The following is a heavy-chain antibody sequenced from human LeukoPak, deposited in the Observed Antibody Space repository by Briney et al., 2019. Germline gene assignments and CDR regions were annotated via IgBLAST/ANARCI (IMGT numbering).Heavy chain of an antibody. CDR2: INHSGST. CDR1: GGSFSGYY. Sequence: SETLSLTCAVYGGSFSGYYWSWIRQPPGKGLEWIGEINHSGSTNYNPSLKSRVTISVDTSKNQFSLKLSSATAADTAVYYCARAPIAVAIALDYWGQGTLVTVSS. J-gene: IGHJ4*02. V-gene: IGHV4-34*01. D-gene: IGHD6-19*01. CDR3: ARAPIAVAIALDY.